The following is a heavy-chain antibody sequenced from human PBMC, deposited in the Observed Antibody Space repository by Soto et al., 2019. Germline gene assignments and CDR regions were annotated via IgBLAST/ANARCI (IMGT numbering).Heavy chain of an antibody. CDR2: ISGSGGST. V-gene: IGHV3-23*01. J-gene: IGHJ6*02. D-gene: IGHD3-3*01. CDR3: AKDRSIFVTPGGMDV. CDR1: GFTFSSYA. Sequence: PGGSLRLSCAASGFTFSSYAMSWVRQAPGKGLEWVSAISGSGGSTYYADSVKGRFTISRDNSKNTLYLQMNSLRAEDTAVYYCAKDRSIFVTPGGMDVWGQGTTVTAP.